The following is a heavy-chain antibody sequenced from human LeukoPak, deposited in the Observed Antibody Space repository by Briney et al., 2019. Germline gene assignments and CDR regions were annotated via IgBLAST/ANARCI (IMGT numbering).Heavy chain of an antibody. D-gene: IGHD4-17*01. CDR3: AKDLDDYGDYPLGAY. CDR2: ISGSGGST. J-gene: IGHJ4*02. Sequence: PGGSLRLSCVASGFTFSSYAMSWVRQAPGKGLEWVSAISGSGGSTYYADSVKGRFTISRDNSKNTLYLQMNSLRAEDTAVYYCAKDLDDYGDYPLGAYWGQGTLVTVSS. V-gene: IGHV3-23*01. CDR1: GFTFSSYA.